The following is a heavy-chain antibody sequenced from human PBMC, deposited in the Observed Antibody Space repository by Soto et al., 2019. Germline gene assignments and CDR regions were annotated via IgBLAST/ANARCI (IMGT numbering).Heavy chain of an antibody. CDR2: IIPILGIA. CDR1: GGTFSSYA. V-gene: IGHV1-69*10. Sequence: ASVKVSCKASGGTFSSYAISWVRQAPGQGLEWMGGIIPILGIANYAQKFQGRVTITADKSTSTAYMELSSLRSEDTAVYYCARDSYYYDSSGYYYFDYWGQGTLVTVSS. D-gene: IGHD3-22*01. J-gene: IGHJ4*02. CDR3: ARDSYYYDSSGYYYFDY.